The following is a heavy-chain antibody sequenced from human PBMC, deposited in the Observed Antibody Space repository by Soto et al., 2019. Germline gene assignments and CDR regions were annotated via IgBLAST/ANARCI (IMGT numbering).Heavy chain of an antibody. J-gene: IGHJ6*02. CDR2: INPNSGGT. D-gene: IGHD1-20*01. CDR3: AXADNWNRPWSYYYGMDV. V-gene: IGHV1-2*02. Sequence: ASVKVSCKASGYTFTGYYMHWVRQAPGQGLEWMGWINPNSGGTNYAQKFQGRVTMTRDTSISTAYMELSRLRSDDTAVYYCAXADNWNRPWSYYYGMDVWGQGTTVTVSS. CDR1: GYTFTGYY.